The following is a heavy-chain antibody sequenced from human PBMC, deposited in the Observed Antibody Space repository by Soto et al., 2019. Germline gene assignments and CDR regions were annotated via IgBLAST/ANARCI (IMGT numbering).Heavy chain of an antibody. CDR2: ISFDGSNK. CDR1: GLTFSGYG. V-gene: IGHV3-30*18. CDR3: AKDQRDSYGFYFDY. Sequence: QVQLVESGGGVVQPGRSLRLSCAASGLTFSGYGVHWVRQAPGKGLEWVAVISFDGSNKYYADSVKGRFTISRDNSKNTLYLQMNSLRAEDTAVYYCAKDQRDSYGFYFDYWGQGTLVTVSS. D-gene: IGHD5-18*01. J-gene: IGHJ4*02.